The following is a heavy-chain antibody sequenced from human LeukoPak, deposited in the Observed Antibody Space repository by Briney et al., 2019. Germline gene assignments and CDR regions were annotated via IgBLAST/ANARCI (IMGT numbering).Heavy chain of an antibody. Sequence: ASETLSLTCTVSGGSISSYDWSWIRQPPGKGLEWIGNIYYSGSTNYNPSLKSRVTISVDTSKNQFSLKLSSVTAADTAVYYCARAALTTAYVDYWGQGTLVTVSS. V-gene: IGHV4-59*12. CDR3: ARAALTTAYVDY. D-gene: IGHD4-17*01. CDR1: GGSISSYD. J-gene: IGHJ4*02. CDR2: IYYSGST.